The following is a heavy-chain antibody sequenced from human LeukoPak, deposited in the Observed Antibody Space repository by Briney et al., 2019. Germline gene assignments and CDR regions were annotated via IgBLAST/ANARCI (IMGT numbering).Heavy chain of an antibody. J-gene: IGHJ6*02. D-gene: IGHD5-24*01. CDR3: AKDPEWLQLSGGHGMDV. CDR1: GFTFSSYA. CDR2: ISGSGGST. Sequence: GGSLRLSCAASGFTFSSYAMSWVRQAPGKGLEWASAISGSGGSTYYADSVKGRFTISRDNSKNTLYLQMNSLRAEDTAVYYCAKDPEWLQLSGGHGMDVWGQGTTVTVSS. V-gene: IGHV3-23*01.